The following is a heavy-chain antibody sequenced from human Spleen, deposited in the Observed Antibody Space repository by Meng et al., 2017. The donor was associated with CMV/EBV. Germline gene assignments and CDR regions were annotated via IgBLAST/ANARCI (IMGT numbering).Heavy chain of an antibody. CDR2: IYPGDSDA. D-gene: IGHD2-15*01. Sequence: GGSLRLSCKGSGYSFTIYWIGWVRQMPGKGLEWMGIIYPGDSDARYSPSFQGQVTISADKSISTAYLQRSSLRASDTAMYYCARLGGSNAFSNFDYWGQGTLVTVSS. J-gene: IGHJ4*02. CDR1: GYSFTIYW. CDR3: ARLGGSNAFSNFDY. V-gene: IGHV5-51*01.